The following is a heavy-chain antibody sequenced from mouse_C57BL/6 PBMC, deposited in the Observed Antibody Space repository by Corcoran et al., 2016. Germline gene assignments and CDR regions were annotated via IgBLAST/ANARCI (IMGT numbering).Heavy chain of an antibody. CDR2: INPNNGGT. V-gene: IGHV1-26*01. CDR3: ASRLTGTGDY. D-gene: IGHD4-1*01. J-gene: IGHJ4*01. Sequence: EVQLQQSGPELVKPGASVKISCKASGYTFTDYYMNWVKQSHGKSLEWIGDINPNNGGTSYNQKFKGKATLTVDKSSNTAYMELRSLTSEDSAVYYCASRLTGTGDYWGQGTSVTVSS. CDR1: GYTFTDYY.